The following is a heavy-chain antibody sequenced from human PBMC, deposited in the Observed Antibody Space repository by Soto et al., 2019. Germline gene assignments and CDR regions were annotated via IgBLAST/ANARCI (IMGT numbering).Heavy chain of an antibody. V-gene: IGHV1-69*19. Sequence: QVQPVQSGAEMKKPGSSVKVSFQSSGGTFNTYAMIWVRQAPGQGPEWMGDISPMFGAANYAPKFQGRVTITADESTGTSYMQLSSLTSEYTTLFFCAREVQVHTPAFVYWGQGTLVTVS. CDR2: ISPMFGAA. CDR3: AREVQVHTPAFVY. J-gene: IGHJ4*02. D-gene: IGHD3-10*01. CDR1: GGTFNTYA.